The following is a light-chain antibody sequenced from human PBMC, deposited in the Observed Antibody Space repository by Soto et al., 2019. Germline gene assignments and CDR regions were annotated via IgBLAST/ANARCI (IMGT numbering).Light chain of an antibody. CDR3: QQYSEWPPT. CDR1: QSVYSN. J-gene: IGKJ1*01. Sequence: EIVMTQSPATLSVSPGERVTLSCRASQSVYSNLAWYQQKPGQAPRLLIHGASTRATAVPDRFSGSGSGAEFTLTISSLQSEDFAVYSCQQYSEWPPTFGQGTKVEIK. CDR2: GAS. V-gene: IGKV3D-15*01.